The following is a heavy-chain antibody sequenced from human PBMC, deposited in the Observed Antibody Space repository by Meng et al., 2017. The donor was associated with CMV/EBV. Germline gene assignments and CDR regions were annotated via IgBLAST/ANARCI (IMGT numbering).Heavy chain of an antibody. Sequence: GGSLRLSCAASGFTFSSYSMNWVRQAPGKGLEWVAFIRYDGSKEDYGDSVQGRLTISRDNSKNTLYLQMNSLRADDTALYYCAKDSGGEGDMDVWGQGTTVTVSS. CDR3: AKDSGGEGDMDV. J-gene: IGHJ6*02. V-gene: IGHV3-30*02. D-gene: IGHD3-10*01. CDR2: IRYDGSKE. CDR1: GFTFSSYS.